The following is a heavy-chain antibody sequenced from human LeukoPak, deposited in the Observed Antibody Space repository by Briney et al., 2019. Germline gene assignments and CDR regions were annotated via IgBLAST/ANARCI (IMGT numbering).Heavy chain of an antibody. V-gene: IGHV1-46*01. J-gene: IGHJ5*02. CDR2: INPSGGST. Sequence: ASVKVSCKASGYTFTSYYMHWVRQAPGQGLEWRGIINPSGGSTSYAQKFQGRVTMTRDMSTSTVYMELSSLRSEDTAVYYCARASGWLQLNNWFDPWGQGTLVTVSS. CDR1: GYTFTSYY. CDR3: ARASGWLQLNNWFDP. D-gene: IGHD5-24*01.